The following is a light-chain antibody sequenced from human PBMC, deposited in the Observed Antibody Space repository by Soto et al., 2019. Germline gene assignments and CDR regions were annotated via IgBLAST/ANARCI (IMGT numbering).Light chain of an antibody. J-gene: IGKJ1*01. CDR1: QSVSSSY. CDR2: DAS. Sequence: EIVLTQSPGTLSLSPGERATLSCRASQSVSSSYLAWYQQKPGKAPNLLIYDASTLQSGVPSRFSGSRTGTEFTLTISSLQPADFATYYCQQYSSYPTFGQGTKVEIK. V-gene: IGKV3-20*01. CDR3: QQYSSYPT.